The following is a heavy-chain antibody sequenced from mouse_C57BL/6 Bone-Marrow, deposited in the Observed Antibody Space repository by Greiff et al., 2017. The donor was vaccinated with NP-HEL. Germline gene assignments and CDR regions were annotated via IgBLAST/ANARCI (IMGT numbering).Heavy chain of an antibody. CDR3: ARSSPLRLGAD. V-gene: IGHV1-19*01. J-gene: IGHJ3*01. Sequence: VQLQQSGPVLVKPGASVKMSCKASGYTFTDYYMNWVKQSHGKSLEWIGVINPYNGGTSYNQKFKGKATLTVDKSSSTAYMELNSLTSEDSAVYYCARSSPLRLGADWGQGTLVTVAA. D-gene: IGHD3-2*02. CDR1: GYTFTDYY. CDR2: INPYNGGT.